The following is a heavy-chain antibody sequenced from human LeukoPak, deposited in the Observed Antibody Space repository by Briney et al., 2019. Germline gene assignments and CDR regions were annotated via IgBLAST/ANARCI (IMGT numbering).Heavy chain of an antibody. Sequence: SETLSLTCTVSGGSISSYYWSWIRQPPGKGLEWIGYIYYSGSTNYNPSLKSRVTISVDTSENQFSLKLSSVTAADTAVYYCARSIVATIGAYFDYWGQGTLVTVSS. CDR1: GGSISSYY. D-gene: IGHD5-12*01. CDR2: IYYSGST. V-gene: IGHV4-59*01. J-gene: IGHJ4*02. CDR3: ARSIVATIGAYFDY.